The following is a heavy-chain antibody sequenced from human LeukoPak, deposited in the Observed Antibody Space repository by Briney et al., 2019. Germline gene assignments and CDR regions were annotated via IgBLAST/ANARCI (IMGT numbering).Heavy chain of an antibody. V-gene: IGHV3-48*04. J-gene: IGHJ4*02. Sequence: GGSLRLSCAASGFTFSSYSMNWVRQAPGKGLEWVSYISSSSSTIYYADSVKGRLTISRDNAKNSLYLQMNSLRAEDTAVYYCARRNIAVAGTIDYWGQGTLVTVSS. CDR2: ISSSSSTI. D-gene: IGHD6-19*01. CDR1: GFTFSSYS. CDR3: ARRNIAVAGTIDY.